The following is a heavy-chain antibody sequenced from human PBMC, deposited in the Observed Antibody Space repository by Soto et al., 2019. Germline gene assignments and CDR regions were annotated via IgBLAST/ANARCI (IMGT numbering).Heavy chain of an antibody. J-gene: IGHJ4*02. CDR2: IYSGGST. D-gene: IGHD2-2*01. Sequence: GGSLRLSCAASGFTVSSDYISWVRQAPGKGLEWVSVIYSGGSTYYADSVKGRFTISRDNSKNTLYLQMNSLRAEDTAVYYCAKGRVVVPAAPLDYWGQGTLVTVS. CDR3: AKGRVVVPAAPLDY. V-gene: IGHV3-66*01. CDR1: GFTVSSDY.